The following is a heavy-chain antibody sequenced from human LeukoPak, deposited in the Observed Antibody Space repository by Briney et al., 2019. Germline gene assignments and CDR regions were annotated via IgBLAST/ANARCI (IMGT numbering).Heavy chain of an antibody. V-gene: IGHV3-49*04. CDR1: GFTFGDYA. J-gene: IGHJ6*04. CDR3: TRDPAGAAMLSLQDYYYGMDV. Sequence: GRSLRLSCTASGFTFGDYAMSWVRQAPGKGLEWVGFIRSKAYGGTTEYAASVKGRFTISRDDSKSIAYLQMNSLKTEDAAVYYCTRDPAGAAMLSLQDYYYGMDVWGKWTTVTVSS. D-gene: IGHD2-2*01. CDR2: IRSKAYGGTT.